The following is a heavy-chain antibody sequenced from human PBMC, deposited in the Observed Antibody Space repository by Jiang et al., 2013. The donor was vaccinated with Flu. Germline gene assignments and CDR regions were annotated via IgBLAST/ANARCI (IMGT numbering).Heavy chain of an antibody. D-gene: IGHD3-22*01. Sequence: SGAEVKKPGASVKVSCKAPGDTFTSYFMHWVRQAPGQGLEWMGIINPNGGSTSYAQKFQGRVTMTRDTSTSTVYMELSGLQSEDTALYFCARGRSYFDSSSPHFDSWGQGTLVTVSS. J-gene: IGHJ4*02. CDR1: GDTFTSYF. CDR2: INPNGGST. V-gene: IGHV1-46*03. CDR3: ARGRSYFDSSSPHFDS.